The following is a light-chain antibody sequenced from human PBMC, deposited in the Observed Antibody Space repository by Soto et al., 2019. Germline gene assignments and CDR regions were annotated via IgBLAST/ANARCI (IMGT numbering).Light chain of an antibody. Sequence: EIALTQSPGTLSLSPGERATLSCRASQSVTANYLAWYQQKPGQAPRLLIYAASIGATGIPDRFSGSGSGTDFTLTISRLEPEDFAVYYCLQYGIPLSTFGQGTKVEIK. CDR2: AAS. J-gene: IGKJ1*01. CDR3: LQYGIPLST. CDR1: QSVTANY. V-gene: IGKV3-20*01.